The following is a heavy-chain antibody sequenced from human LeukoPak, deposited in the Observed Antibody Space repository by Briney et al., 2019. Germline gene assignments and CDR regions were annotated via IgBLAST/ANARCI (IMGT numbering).Heavy chain of an antibody. Sequence: PGRSLRLSCAASGFTFSSYAMHWVRQAPGKGLEWVAVISYDGSNKYYADSVKDRFTISRDNSKNTLYLQMNSLRAEDTAVYYCAREGFGELTDYYFDYWGQGTLVTVSS. V-gene: IGHV3-30*04. D-gene: IGHD3-10*01. CDR3: AREGFGELTDYYFDY. CDR2: ISYDGSNK. J-gene: IGHJ4*02. CDR1: GFTFSSYA.